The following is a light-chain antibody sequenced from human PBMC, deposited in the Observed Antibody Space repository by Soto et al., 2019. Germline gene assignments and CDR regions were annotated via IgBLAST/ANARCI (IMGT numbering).Light chain of an antibody. CDR3: QQYGSSLYT. V-gene: IGKV3-20*01. J-gene: IGKJ2*01. Sequence: EIVLTQSPGTLSLSPGERATVSCRASQSVNNNYVAWYQQKSGQAPRLLIFAASSRAPGIPGRFSGSGSGADFTLTMTRLEPDDFAVYYCQQYGSSLYTFGQGTKLEIK. CDR2: AAS. CDR1: QSVNNNY.